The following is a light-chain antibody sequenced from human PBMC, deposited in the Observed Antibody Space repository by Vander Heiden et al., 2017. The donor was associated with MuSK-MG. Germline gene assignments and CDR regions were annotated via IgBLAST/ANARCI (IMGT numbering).Light chain of an antibody. V-gene: IGKV4-1*01. Sequence: DIVMTQSPDSLAVSVGERATINCKSSQSVLFSSNNKNYLAWYQQKPGQPPKLLFYWASTRASGVPDRISGSGSGTDFTLTISSLQAEDVAVYYCQQYDSLPRTFGQGTKVEIK. CDR2: WAS. J-gene: IGKJ1*01. CDR1: QSVLFSSNNKNY. CDR3: QQYDSLPRT.